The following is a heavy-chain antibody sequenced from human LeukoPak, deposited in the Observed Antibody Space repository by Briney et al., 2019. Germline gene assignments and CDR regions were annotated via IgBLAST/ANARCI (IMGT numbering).Heavy chain of an antibody. CDR3: ARGMSHGVRGVIFWFDP. J-gene: IGHJ5*02. CDR2: IGTAGDT. Sequence: GGSLRLSCAASGFTFISYDMHWVRQATGKGLEWVSAIGTAGDTYYPGSVKGRFTISRENAKNSLYLQMNSLRAGDTAVYYCARGMSHGVRGVIFWFDPWGQGTLVTVSS. CDR1: GFTFISYD. D-gene: IGHD3-10*01. V-gene: IGHV3-13*01.